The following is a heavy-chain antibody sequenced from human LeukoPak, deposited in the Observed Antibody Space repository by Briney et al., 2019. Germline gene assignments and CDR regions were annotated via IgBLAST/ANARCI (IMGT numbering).Heavy chain of an antibody. D-gene: IGHD5-24*01. CDR3: ARHVPYNPYDY. J-gene: IGHJ4*02. V-gene: IGHV4-39*01. CDR2: IYYSGST. Sequence: SETLSLTCTVSGGSISSSSYYWGWIRQPPGKGLEWIGSIYYSGSTYYNPSLKSRVTISVDTSKNQFSLKLTSVTAADTAVYYCARHVPYNPYDYWGQGTLVTVSS. CDR1: GGSISSSSYY.